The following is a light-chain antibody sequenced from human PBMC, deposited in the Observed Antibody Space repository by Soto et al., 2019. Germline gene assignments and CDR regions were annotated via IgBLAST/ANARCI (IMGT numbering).Light chain of an antibody. J-gene: IGKJ1*01. V-gene: IGKV3-15*01. CDR3: QQYNTWHPKMA. Sequence: VVTQSPGTLSVFPGETATLSCRASQSVSSDLAWYQQRPGQAPRLLIYGASTRATGIPARFRGSGSGTEFRLTISSLQSEDFATYYCQQYNTWHPKMAFGRGTKVEIK. CDR2: GAS. CDR1: QSVSSD.